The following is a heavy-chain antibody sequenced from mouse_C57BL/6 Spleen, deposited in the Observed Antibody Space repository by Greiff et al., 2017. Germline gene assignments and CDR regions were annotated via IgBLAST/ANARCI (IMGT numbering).Heavy chain of an antibody. D-gene: IGHD1-2*01. V-gene: IGHV2-5*01. Sequence: VKLVESGPGLVQPSQSLSITCTVSGFSLTSYGVHWVRQSPGKGLEWLGVIWRGGSTDYNAAFMSRLSITKDNSKCQVFFKMNSLQADDTAIYYCSKAITTEDYAMDYWGQGTSVTVSS. CDR2: IWRGGST. CDR3: SKAITTEDYAMDY. CDR1: GFSLTSYG. J-gene: IGHJ4*01.